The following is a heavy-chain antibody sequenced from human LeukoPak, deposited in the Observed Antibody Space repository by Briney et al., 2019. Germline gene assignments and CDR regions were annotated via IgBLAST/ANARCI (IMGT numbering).Heavy chain of an antibody. Sequence: ASVKVSCKASGYTFTSFGISWVRQAPGQGLEWMGWISAFNGYTNYAQKLQGRVSMTTDTSTGTAYMELRGLRSDDTAVYYCARAKRYYYDSSGSQSFYFDYWGQGTLVTVSS. J-gene: IGHJ4*02. V-gene: IGHV1-18*01. D-gene: IGHD3-22*01. CDR2: ISAFNGYT. CDR1: GYTFTSFG. CDR3: ARAKRYYYDSSGSQSFYFDY.